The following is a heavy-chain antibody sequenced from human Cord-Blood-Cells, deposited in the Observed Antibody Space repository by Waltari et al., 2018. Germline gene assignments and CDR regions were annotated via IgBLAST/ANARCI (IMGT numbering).Heavy chain of an antibody. Sequence: QLQLQESGPGRVKPSETLSLTCTVSGGSISSSSYYWGWIRQPPGKGLEWIGSIYYSGSTYYNPSLKSRVTISVDTSKNQFSLKLSSVTAADTAVYYCARHDTMVRGVIIDYWGQGTLVTVSS. CDR3: ARHDTMVRGVIIDY. D-gene: IGHD3-10*01. J-gene: IGHJ4*02. CDR2: IYYSGST. V-gene: IGHV4-39*01. CDR1: GGSISSSSYY.